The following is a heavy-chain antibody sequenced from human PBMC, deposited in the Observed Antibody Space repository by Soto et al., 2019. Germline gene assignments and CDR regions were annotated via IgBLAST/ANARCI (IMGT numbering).Heavy chain of an antibody. Sequence: QVQLVQSGAEVRKPGSSLRVSCKSSGATFSTTGISWVRQAPGQGLEWMGGIIPLFGTPKYARKFQGRVSITADESTNTVYMELNSLRPADAVVYYCARASPVICGGDPCYRLDSSCDSGGQGSLVIVSS. CDR3: ARASPVICGGDPCYRLDSSCDS. CDR2: IIPLFGTP. J-gene: IGHJ5*01. V-gene: IGHV1-69*01. CDR1: GATFSTTG. D-gene: IGHD2-21*02.